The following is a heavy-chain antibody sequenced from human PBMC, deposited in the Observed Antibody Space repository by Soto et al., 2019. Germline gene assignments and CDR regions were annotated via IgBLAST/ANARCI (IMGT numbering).Heavy chain of an antibody. CDR2: IIPISDTT. D-gene: IGHD2-2*01. CDR3: SRSQGSSTSLEIYYYYYYGMDV. J-gene: IGHJ6*04. V-gene: IGHV1-69*01. CDR1: GGTFSSYA. Sequence: QVQLVQSGAEVKKPGSSVKVSCKASGGTFSSYAISWVRQDPGQGLEWMGGIIPISDTTNYAQKFQGRVTITADESTSPAYMELSSLRSEVTAVYYCSRSQGSSTSLEIYYYYYYGMDVWGKGTTVTVSS.